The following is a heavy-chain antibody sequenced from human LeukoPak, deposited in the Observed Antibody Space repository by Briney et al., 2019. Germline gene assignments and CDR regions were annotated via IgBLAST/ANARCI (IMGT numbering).Heavy chain of an antibody. J-gene: IGHJ4*02. Sequence: ASVKVSCKASGYTFTDYYMHWVQQAPGQGIEWMGWPNPNSGDTNYAQKFQGRVSMTRDTSISTAYMDLSDLRSDDTAVYYCARGRNIEMTTMSGGSDYWGQGTLVTVSS. V-gene: IGHV1-2*02. CDR2: PNPNSGDT. D-gene: IGHD5-24*01. CDR1: GYTFTDYY. CDR3: ARGRNIEMTTMSGGSDY.